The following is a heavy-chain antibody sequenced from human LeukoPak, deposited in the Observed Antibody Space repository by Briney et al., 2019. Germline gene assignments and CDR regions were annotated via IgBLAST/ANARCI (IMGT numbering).Heavy chain of an antibody. V-gene: IGHV3-66*01. D-gene: IGHD2-2*01. Sequence: GGSLRLSCAASGFTVSSNYMSWVRQAPGKGLEWVSVIYSDGSTYYADSVKDRFTISRDNSKNTLSLQMNSLRAEDTAVYYCTLVPPNPWGQGTLVTVSS. J-gene: IGHJ5*02. CDR2: IYSDGST. CDR1: GFTVSSNY. CDR3: TLVPPNP.